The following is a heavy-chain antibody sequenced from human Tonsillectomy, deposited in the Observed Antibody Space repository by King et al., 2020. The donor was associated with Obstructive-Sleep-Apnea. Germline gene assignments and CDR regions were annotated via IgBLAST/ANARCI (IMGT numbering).Heavy chain of an antibody. V-gene: IGHV3-15*01. CDR2: CKRKTDGGTT. CDR3: TTEIYCSSASCYDYYYGMDV. Sequence: VQLVESGGGLVKPGGSLRLSCAASVFTFSIAWMSWVRQAPGKGLELVGRCKRKTDGGTTDYAAPLKVTLNISRDDSTNTLVLQMDSLKTEDTAVYYCTTEIYCSSASCYDYYYGMDVWGQGTTVTVSS. D-gene: IGHD2-2*01. J-gene: IGHJ6*02. CDR1: VFTFSIAW.